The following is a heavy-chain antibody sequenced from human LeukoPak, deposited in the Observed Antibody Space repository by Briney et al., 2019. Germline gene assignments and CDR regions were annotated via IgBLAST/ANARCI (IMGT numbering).Heavy chain of an antibody. D-gene: IGHD3-22*01. CDR3: ANIYHDSSGYYDY. CDR2: ISGSGGST. V-gene: IGHV3-23*01. CDR1: GFTFSSYA. J-gene: IGHJ4*02. Sequence: GGSLRLSCAASGFTFSSYAMSWVRQAPGKGLEWVSAISGSGGSTYYADSVKGRFTISRDNSKNTLYLQMNSLRAENTAVYYCANIYHDSSGYYDYWGQGTLVTVSS.